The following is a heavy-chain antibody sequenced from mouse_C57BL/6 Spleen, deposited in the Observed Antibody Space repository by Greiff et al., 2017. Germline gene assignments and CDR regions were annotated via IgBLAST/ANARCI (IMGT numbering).Heavy chain of an antibody. D-gene: IGHD1-1*01. J-gene: IGHJ1*03. CDR3: AKVITTGFDV. CDR2: ISYDGSN. CDR1: GYSITSGYY. Sequence: DVQLQESGPGLVKPSQSLSLTCSVTGYSITSGYYWNWIRQFPGNKLEWMGYISYDGSNNYNPSLKNRISITRDTSKNQFFLKLNSVTTEDTATYYCAKVITTGFDVWGTGTTVTVSS. V-gene: IGHV3-6*01.